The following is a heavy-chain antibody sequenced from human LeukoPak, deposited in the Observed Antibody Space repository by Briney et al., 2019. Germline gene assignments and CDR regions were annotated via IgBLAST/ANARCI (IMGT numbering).Heavy chain of an antibody. D-gene: IGHD1-26*01. V-gene: IGHV5-10-1*01. CDR3: TSHGRGSYRRAFDY. CDR2: IDPSYCHI. J-gene: IGHJ4*02. CDR1: CYRFISNW. Sequence: GAALQTSSHGACYRFISNWISWVRPLPGKGMQWMGRIDPSYCHINYSPSFQGHVTISVDKSINHFYLQSCMLRASDTAMYYATSHGRGSYRRAFDYWGQGTLVTVSS.